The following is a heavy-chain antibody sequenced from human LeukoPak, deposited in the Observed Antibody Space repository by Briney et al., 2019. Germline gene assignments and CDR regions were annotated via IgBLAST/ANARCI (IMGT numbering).Heavy chain of an antibody. CDR1: GFTFSNAW. CDR3: TRQYGYSGYDSLDY. CDR2: IKSKTDGGTT. V-gene: IGHV3-15*01. Sequence: GGSLRLSCAASGFTFSNAWMNWVRQAPGKGLEWVGRIKSKTDGGTTDYAAPVKGRFTISRDDSKNTLYLQMNSLKTGDTAVYYCTRQYGYSGYDSLDYWGQGTLVTVSS. D-gene: IGHD5-12*01. J-gene: IGHJ4*02.